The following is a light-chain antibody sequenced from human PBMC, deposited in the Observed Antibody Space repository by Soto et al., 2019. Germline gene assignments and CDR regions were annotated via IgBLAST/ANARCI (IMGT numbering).Light chain of an antibody. J-gene: IGLJ2*01. CDR3: CSFALRSTLI. CDR1: RSDVGNYNL. CDR2: EGG. V-gene: IGLV2-23*01. Sequence: QSALTQPASVSGSRGQSITISCTGTRSDVGNYNLFSWYQQYPGKAPKLMIDEGGKRPAGVSNRFSGSKSGNTASLTISGLQAEDEADYYCCSFALRSTLIFGGGTKVTVL.